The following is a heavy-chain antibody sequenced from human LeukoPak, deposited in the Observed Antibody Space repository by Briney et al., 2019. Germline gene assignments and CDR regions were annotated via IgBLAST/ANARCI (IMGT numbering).Heavy chain of an antibody. Sequence: SVKVSCKASGGTFSSYAISWVRQAPGQGLEWMGGIIPIFGTANYAQKFQGRVTITADESTSTAYMELSSLRSEDTAVYYCARESSAIVTDDAFDIWGQGTMVTVSS. CDR2: IIPIFGTA. CDR3: ARESSAIVTDDAFDI. D-gene: IGHD3-22*01. CDR1: GGTFSSYA. J-gene: IGHJ3*02. V-gene: IGHV1-69*13.